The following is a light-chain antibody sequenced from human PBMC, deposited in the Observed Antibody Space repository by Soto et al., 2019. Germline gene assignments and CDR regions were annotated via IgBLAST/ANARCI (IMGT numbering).Light chain of an antibody. CDR3: SSYAGSNNLV. J-gene: IGLJ2*01. CDR2: EVS. V-gene: IGLV2-8*01. CDR1: SSDVGGYNY. Sequence: QSALTQPPSASGSPGQSVTISCTGTSSDVGGYNYVSWYQQHPGKAPKLMSYEVSKRPSGVPDRFSGSKSGNTDSLTVSGLQAEDEADYYCSSYAGSNNLVFGGGTKLTVL.